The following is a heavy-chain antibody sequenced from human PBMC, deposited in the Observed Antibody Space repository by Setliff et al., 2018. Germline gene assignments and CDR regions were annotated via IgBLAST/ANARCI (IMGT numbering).Heavy chain of an antibody. D-gene: IGHD7-27*01. CDR1: GFSFGDFA. J-gene: IGHJ4*02. V-gene: IGHV3-23*01. CDR3: VRDLHWGFDY. Sequence: WGSLRLSCAASGFSFGDFAMTWVRQAPGKGLEWVSGIGGRGISTYYAASVKGRFIISRDNVKNSLFLQMNSLSAEDTAVYYCVRDLHWGFDYWGLGTLVTVSS. CDR2: IGGRGIST.